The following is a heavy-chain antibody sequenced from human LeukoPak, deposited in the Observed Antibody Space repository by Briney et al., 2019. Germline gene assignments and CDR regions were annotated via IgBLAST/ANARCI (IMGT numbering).Heavy chain of an antibody. Sequence: GGSLRLSCAASGFTFSDYYMSWIRQAPGKGLEWVSYISSSGSTIYYADSVKGRFTISRDNAKNSLYLQMNSLRAEDTAVYYCARDKIVGATLPDYWGQGTLVTVSS. D-gene: IGHD1-26*01. J-gene: IGHJ4*02. CDR3: ARDKIVGATLPDY. V-gene: IGHV3-11*04. CDR2: ISSSGSTI. CDR1: GFTFSDYY.